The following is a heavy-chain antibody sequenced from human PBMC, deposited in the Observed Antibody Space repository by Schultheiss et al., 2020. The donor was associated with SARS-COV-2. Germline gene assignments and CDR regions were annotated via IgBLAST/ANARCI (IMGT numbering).Heavy chain of an antibody. CDR2: IKSKTDGGTT. J-gene: IGHJ1*01. Sequence: GGSLRLSCTASGFTFGDYAMSWFRQAPGKGLEWVGRIKSKTDGGTTDYAAPVKGRFTISRDDSKNTLYLQMNSLRAEDTAVYYCAKWGYCSSTSCYTGEYFQHWGQGTLVTVSS. D-gene: IGHD2-2*02. CDR1: GFTFGDYA. V-gene: IGHV3-15*01. CDR3: AKWGYCSSTSCYTGEYFQH.